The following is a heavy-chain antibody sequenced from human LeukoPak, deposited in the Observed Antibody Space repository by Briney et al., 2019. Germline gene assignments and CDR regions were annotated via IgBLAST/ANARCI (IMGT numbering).Heavy chain of an antibody. V-gene: IGHV3-23*01. D-gene: IGHD3-22*01. CDR3: AKTPPRQGGYFYDRIGYYYDYGMDV. CDR1: GFTFSSYA. CDR2: ISGSGGST. Sequence: GGSLRLSCAASGFTFSSYAMSWVRQAPGKGLEWVSAISGSGGSTYYADSVKGRFTISRDNSKNTLYLQMNSLRAEDTAVYYCAKTPPRQGGYFYDRIGYYYDYGMDVWGEGTTLTVSS. J-gene: IGHJ6*04.